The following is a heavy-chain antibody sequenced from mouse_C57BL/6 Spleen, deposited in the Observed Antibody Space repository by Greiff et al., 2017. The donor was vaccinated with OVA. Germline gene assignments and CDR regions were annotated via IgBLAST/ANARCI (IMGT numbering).Heavy chain of an antibody. V-gene: IGHV1-26*01. CDR3: ARYSNYHDY. CDR1: GYTFTDYY. CDR2: INPNNGGT. D-gene: IGHD2-5*01. J-gene: IGHJ2*01. Sequence: EVQLQQSGPELVKPGASVKISCKASGYTFTDYYMNWVKQSHGKSLEWIGDINPNNGGTSYNQKFKGKATLTVDKSSSTAYMELRSLTSEDSAVYYCARYSNYHDYWGQGTTLTVSS.